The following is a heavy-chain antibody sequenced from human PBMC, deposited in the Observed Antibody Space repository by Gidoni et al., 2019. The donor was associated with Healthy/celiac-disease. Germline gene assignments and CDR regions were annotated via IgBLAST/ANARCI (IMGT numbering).Heavy chain of an antibody. CDR2: IYSGGRT. V-gene: IGHV3-53*01. J-gene: IGHJ6*02. CDR1: GFTVRSNY. Sequence: EVQLVESGGGLIQPGGSLRPSCAASGFTVRSNYLSWVRQAPGKGLEWVSVIYSGGRTYYADSVKGRFTISRDNSKNTLYLQMNSLRAEDTAVYYCARSDSGYSYGYWGVTWGMDVWGQGTTVTVSS. CDR3: ARSDSGYSYGYWGVTWGMDV. D-gene: IGHD5-18*01.